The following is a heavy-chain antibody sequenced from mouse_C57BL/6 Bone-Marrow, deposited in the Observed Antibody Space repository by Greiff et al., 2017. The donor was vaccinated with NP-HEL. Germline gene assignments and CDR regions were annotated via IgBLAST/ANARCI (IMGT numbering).Heavy chain of an antibody. J-gene: IGHJ2*01. CDR1: GYTFTDYN. CDR2: INPNNGGT. CDR3: ASSSYDYDGGYFDY. D-gene: IGHD2-4*01. Sequence: EVQLQQSGPELVKPGASVKMSCKASGYTFTDYNMHWVKQSHGKSLEWIGYINPNNGGTSYNQKFKGKATLTVNKSSSTAYMELRSLTSEDSAVYYCASSSYDYDGGYFDYWGQGTTLTVSS. V-gene: IGHV1-22*01.